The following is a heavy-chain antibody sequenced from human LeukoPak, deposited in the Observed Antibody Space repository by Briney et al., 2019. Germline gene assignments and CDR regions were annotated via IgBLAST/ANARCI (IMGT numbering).Heavy chain of an antibody. D-gene: IGHD5-24*01. CDR3: TRPHDGSNFDY. J-gene: IGHJ4*02. CDR1: VYSFSRYC. Sequence: GGTLKISCKSPVYSFSRYCIAWVRQIPGERLGWRGIFYPGDSDTRCSPSWQGPVTISAHKSLTTPYLHWSTLKAPATAIYYSTRPHDGSNFDYWGQGTLVTVSS. V-gene: IGHV5-51*01. CDR2: FYPGDSDT.